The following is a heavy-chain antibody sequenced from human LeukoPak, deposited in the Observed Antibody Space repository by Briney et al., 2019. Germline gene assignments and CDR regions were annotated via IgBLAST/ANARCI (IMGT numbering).Heavy chain of an antibody. CDR1: GYTFTSCG. V-gene: IGHV1-18*01. CDR2: ASSHNGNT. Sequence: GASVKVSFKASGYTFTSCGISWVRHPPGQRLEWREWASSHNGNTNYAQKLQVRVTITADTSTSIAYMELRSLRSDDTAVYYCARDPFLYIVATISNGGFDYWGQGTLVTVSS. D-gene: IGHD5-12*01. CDR3: ARDPFLYIVATISNGGFDY. J-gene: IGHJ4*02.